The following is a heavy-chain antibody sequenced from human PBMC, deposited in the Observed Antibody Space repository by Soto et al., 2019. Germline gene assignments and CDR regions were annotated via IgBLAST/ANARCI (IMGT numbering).Heavy chain of an antibody. Sequence: QLQLHQSGAGLLKPSETLSLTCDVSGGSFTGYYWALIRQPPGKGLEWIGEINHSGFTNYNPSLTGRVTISLDTSRSQFSLKLDSLTAADTAFYFCARGHGRFAHWGQGTLVTVSS. V-gene: IGHV4-34*01. CDR2: INHSGFT. CDR3: ARGHGRFAH. J-gene: IGHJ4*02. CDR1: GGSFTGYY.